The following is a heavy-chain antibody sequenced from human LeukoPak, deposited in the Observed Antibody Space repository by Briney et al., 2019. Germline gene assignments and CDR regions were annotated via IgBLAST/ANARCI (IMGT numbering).Heavy chain of an antibody. Sequence: ASVKVSCKASGYTFTGYYMHWVRQAPGQGLEWMGWINTNNGGTNYAQKFQGRVTMTRDTSISTAYMELSRLRSDDTAVYYCATPERGYSGYDFGSWGQGTLVTVSS. D-gene: IGHD5-12*01. CDR2: INTNNGGT. CDR1: GYTFTGYY. CDR3: ATPERGYSGYDFGS. J-gene: IGHJ4*02. V-gene: IGHV1-2*02.